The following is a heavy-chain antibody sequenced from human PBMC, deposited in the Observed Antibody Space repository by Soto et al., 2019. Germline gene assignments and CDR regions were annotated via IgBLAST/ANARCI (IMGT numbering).Heavy chain of an antibody. D-gene: IGHD1-7*01. CDR3: ARDKGDAWNYNFFDY. CDR2: IKQDGSEK. Sequence: EVQLVESGGGLVQPGGSLRLSCAASGFTFSSYWMSWVRQAPGKGPEWVANIKQDGSEKYYVVSVKGRFTISRDNAKNSLYLQMNSLRAEDTAVYYCARDKGDAWNYNFFDYWGQGTLVTVSS. CDR1: GFTFSSYW. J-gene: IGHJ4*02. V-gene: IGHV3-7*01.